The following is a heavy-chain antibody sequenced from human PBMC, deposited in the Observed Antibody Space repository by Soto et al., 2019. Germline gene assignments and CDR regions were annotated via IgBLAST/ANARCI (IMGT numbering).Heavy chain of an antibody. D-gene: IGHD1-1*01. CDR3: ARDLKTGTRLGAFDI. J-gene: IGHJ3*02. Sequence: SETLSLTCTVSGGSISSSTYYWGWIRQPPGKGLEWIGYIYYSGSTYYNPSLKSRVTISVDTSKNQFSLKLSSVTAADTAVYYCARDLKTGTRLGAFDIWGQGTMVTVSS. V-gene: IGHV4-31*02. CDR1: GGSISSSTYY. CDR2: IYYSGST.